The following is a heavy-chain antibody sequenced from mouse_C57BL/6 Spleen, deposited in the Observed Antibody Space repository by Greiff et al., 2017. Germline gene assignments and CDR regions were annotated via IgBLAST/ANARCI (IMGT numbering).Heavy chain of an antibody. Sequence: VQLKESGPGLVKPSQSLSLTCSVTGYSITSGYYWNWIRQFPGNKLEWMGYISYDGSNNYNPSLKNRISITRDTSKNQFFLKLNSVTTEDTATYYCARASRAPFAYWGQGTLVTVSA. J-gene: IGHJ3*01. CDR3: ARASRAPFAY. V-gene: IGHV3-6*01. D-gene: IGHD1-1*01. CDR2: ISYDGSN. CDR1: GYSITSGYY.